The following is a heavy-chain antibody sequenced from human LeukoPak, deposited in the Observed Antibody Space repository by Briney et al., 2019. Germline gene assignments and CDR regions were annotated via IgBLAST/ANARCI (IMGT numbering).Heavy chain of an antibody. CDR3: ARATIFGVATA. Sequence: PSETLSLTCTVSGGSISSSSYYWGWIRQPPGKGLEWIGSIYYSGSTYYNPSLKSRVTISVDTSKNQFSLKLSSVTAADTAVYYCARATIFGVATAWGQGTLVTVSS. CDR2: IYYSGST. D-gene: IGHD3-3*01. J-gene: IGHJ4*02. CDR1: GGSISSSSYY. V-gene: IGHV4-39*07.